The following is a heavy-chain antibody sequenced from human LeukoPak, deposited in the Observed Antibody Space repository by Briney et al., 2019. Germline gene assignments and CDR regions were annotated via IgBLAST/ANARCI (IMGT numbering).Heavy chain of an antibody. CDR3: AKSYCSAYYSSFDY. D-gene: IGHD3-22*01. Sequence: PGGSLRLSCAASGFTFADYAMHWVRQSPGKGLEWVSGLSWNSGGIGYAESVKGRFTVSRDNAKNSLYLQMNSLRAEDTAFYYCAKSYCSAYYSSFDYWGQGTLVTVSS. V-gene: IGHV3-9*01. CDR2: LSWNSGGI. J-gene: IGHJ4*02. CDR1: GFTFADYA.